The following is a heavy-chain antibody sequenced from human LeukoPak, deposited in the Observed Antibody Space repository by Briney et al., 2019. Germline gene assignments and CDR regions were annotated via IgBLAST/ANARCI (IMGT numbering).Heavy chain of an antibody. J-gene: IGHJ4*02. V-gene: IGHV4-4*07. Sequence: SETLSLTCTVSGGSIGSYYWSWIRQPAGKGLEGIGRIYTSGSTNYNPSLKSRVTMSVDTSKNQFSLKLSSVTAADTAVYYCARARTDIVVVPAAMSPDVYDYWGQGTLVTVSS. D-gene: IGHD2-2*01. CDR2: IYTSGST. CDR3: ARARTDIVVVPAAMSPDVYDY. CDR1: GGSIGSYY.